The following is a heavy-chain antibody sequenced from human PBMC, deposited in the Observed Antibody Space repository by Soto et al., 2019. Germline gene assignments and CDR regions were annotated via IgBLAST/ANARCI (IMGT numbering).Heavy chain of an antibody. CDR1: GFTFSDYY. D-gene: IGHD3-22*01. Sequence: QVQLVESGGGLVKPGGSLSLSCVVSGFTFSDYYMSWLRQAPGKGLEWVSYISSSGTTIYYADSVKGRFTVSRDNAKTSLYLQMNSLRAEDTAVYYCARAPTTYAYNSGYWGPDYWGQGTLVTVSS. CDR3: ARAPTTYAYNSGYWGPDY. J-gene: IGHJ4*02. CDR2: ISSSGTTI. V-gene: IGHV3-11*01.